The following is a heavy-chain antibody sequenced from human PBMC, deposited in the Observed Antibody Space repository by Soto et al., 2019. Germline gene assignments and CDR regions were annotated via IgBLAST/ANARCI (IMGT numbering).Heavy chain of an antibody. V-gene: IGHV3-66*01. CDR3: ARGDGDYGRRLDP. CDR1: GFPVSTNY. CDR2: IYDGGST. D-gene: IGHD4-17*01. J-gene: IGHJ5*02. Sequence: EVQLVESGGDLVQPGGSLRLSCAASGFPVSTNYVSWVRQAPGKGLEWVSIIYDGGSTYYADAVKGRFTISRDNFKYMLYLQMNSLRAEDTAVYYCARGDGDYGRRLDPWGQGTQVTVSS.